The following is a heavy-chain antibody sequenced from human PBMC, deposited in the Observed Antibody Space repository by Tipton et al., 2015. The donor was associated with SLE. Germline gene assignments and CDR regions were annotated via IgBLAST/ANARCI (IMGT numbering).Heavy chain of an antibody. CDR1: GFTFDDYG. Sequence: GSLRLSCAASGFTFDDYGMSWVRQAPGKGLEWVSGINWNGGSTGYADSVKGRFTISRDNAKNSLYLQMNSLRAEDTALYYCARGALEFYGSGSPYFDYWGQGTLVTVSS. CDR2: INWNGGST. D-gene: IGHD3-10*01. CDR3: ARGALEFYGSGSPYFDY. J-gene: IGHJ4*02. V-gene: IGHV3-20*04.